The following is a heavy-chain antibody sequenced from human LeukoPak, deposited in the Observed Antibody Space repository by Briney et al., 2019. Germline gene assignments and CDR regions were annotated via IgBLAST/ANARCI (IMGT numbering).Heavy chain of an antibody. J-gene: IGHJ4*02. CDR3: ARDSIAVAGRDY. Sequence: PGGSLRRSCAASGFTFSSNYMSWVRQTPGKGLEWVSVIYSGGNTYYADSVKGRFTISRDNSKNTLYLQMNSLRAEDTAVYYCARDSIAVAGRDYWGQGTLVTVSS. D-gene: IGHD6-19*01. CDR1: GFTFSSNY. CDR2: IYSGGNT. V-gene: IGHV3-53*01.